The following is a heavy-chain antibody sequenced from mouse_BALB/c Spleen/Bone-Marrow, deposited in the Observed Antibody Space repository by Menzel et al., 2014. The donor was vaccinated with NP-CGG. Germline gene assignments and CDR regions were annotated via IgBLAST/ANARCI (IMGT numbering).Heavy chain of an antibody. Sequence: VQLQQSGPGLVKPSQSLSLTCTVTGYSITSDYAWNWIRQFPENKLEWMGYIRYSGSTSYNPSLKSRISITRDTSKNQFFLQLNSVTTEDTATYYCARYYYGSSHWYFDVWGAGTTVTVSS. CDR1: GYSITSDYA. D-gene: IGHD1-1*01. V-gene: IGHV3-2*02. J-gene: IGHJ1*01. CDR3: ARYYYGSSHWYFDV. CDR2: IRYSGST.